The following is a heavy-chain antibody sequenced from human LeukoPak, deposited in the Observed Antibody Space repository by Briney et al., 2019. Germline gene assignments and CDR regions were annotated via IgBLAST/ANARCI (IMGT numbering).Heavy chain of an antibody. CDR1: GGSLTNSY. D-gene: IGHD1-1*01. CDR3: ARDPLSTNDFDI. Sequence: PSETLSLTCTVSGGSLTNSYWNWIRQSPGKGLEWIGYINYSGSTNYNPSLKSRVTISVDTSKNQFSLKLSSVTAADTAMYFCARDPLSTNDFDIWGQGTMVTVSS. V-gene: IGHV4-59*01. J-gene: IGHJ3*02. CDR2: INYSGST.